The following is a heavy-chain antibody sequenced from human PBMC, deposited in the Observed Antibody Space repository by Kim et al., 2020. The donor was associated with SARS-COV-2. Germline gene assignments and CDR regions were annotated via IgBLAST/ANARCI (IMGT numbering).Heavy chain of an antibody. CDR2: IYYSGST. D-gene: IGHD2-15*01. Sequence: SETLSLTCTVSGGSISSSSYYWGWIRQPPGKGLEWIGSIYYSGSTYSNPSLKSRVTISVDTSKNQFSLKLSSVTAADTAVYYCARYKGYCSGGSCYGTFDDWGQGTLVTVSS. CDR3: ARYKGYCSGGSCYGTFDD. CDR1: GGSISSSSYY. J-gene: IGHJ4*02. V-gene: IGHV4-39*01.